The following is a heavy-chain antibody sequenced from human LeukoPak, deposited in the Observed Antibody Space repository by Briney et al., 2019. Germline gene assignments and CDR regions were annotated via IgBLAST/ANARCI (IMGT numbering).Heavy chain of an antibody. D-gene: IGHD3-10*01. CDR3: GRGSVGLGELNY. V-gene: IGHV3-30-3*01. J-gene: IGHJ4*02. CDR2: ISYDGSNK. CDR1: GFTFSSYA. Sequence: QPGRSLRLSCAASGFTFSSYAMHWVRQAPGKGLGWVAVISYDGSNKFYADSVKGRFTLSRDNSKNTLYLQMNSLRIEDTAVYYCGRGSVGLGELNYWGQGTLVTVSS.